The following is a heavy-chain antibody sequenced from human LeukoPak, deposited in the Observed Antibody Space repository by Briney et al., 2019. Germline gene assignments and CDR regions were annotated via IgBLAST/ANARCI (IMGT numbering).Heavy chain of an antibody. CDR3: ASWTKDY. Sequence: PGRSLRLSCAASGFTFDDYAMHWVRQAPGKGLEWVSGISWNSGSIGYADSVKGRFTISRDNAKNSLYLQMNSLRAEDTAVYYCASWTKDYWGQGTLVTVSS. CDR2: ISWNSGSI. J-gene: IGHJ4*02. CDR1: GFTFDDYA. D-gene: IGHD3/OR15-3a*01. V-gene: IGHV3-9*01.